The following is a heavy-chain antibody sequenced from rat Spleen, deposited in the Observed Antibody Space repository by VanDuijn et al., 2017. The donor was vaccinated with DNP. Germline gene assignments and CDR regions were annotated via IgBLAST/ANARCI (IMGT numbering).Heavy chain of an antibody. V-gene: IGHV5-22*01. Sequence: EVQLVESGGGLVQPGRSMKISCEASGFTFSDYYMAWVRQAPKKGLEWVASIDYDGSTTYYGDSVKGRFTISRDNAKSTLYLQMDSLRSEDTATYYCTTGSYFDYWGQGVMVTVSS. D-gene: IGHD5-1*01. J-gene: IGHJ2*01. CDR3: TTGSYFDY. CDR1: GFTFSDYY. CDR2: IDYDGSTT.